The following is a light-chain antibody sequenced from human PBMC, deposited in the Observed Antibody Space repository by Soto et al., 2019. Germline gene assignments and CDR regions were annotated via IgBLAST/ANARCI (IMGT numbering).Light chain of an antibody. CDR1: SSDIGAYNF. CDR2: DVN. CDR3: TSWTTSTTMI. J-gene: IGLJ2*01. V-gene: IGLV2-14*03. Sequence: QSALTQTASVSGSPGQSITISCTGTSSDIGAYNFVSWYQQHPGKAPKLMLYDVNIRPSGVSNRFSGSKSGNTASLTISGLQDEDEADYYCTSWTTSTTMIFGGGTKLTVL.